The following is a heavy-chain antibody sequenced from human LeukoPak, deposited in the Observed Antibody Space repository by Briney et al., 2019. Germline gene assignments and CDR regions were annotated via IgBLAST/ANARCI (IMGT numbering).Heavy chain of an antibody. V-gene: IGHV1-69*04. J-gene: IGHJ6*02. Sequence: ASVKVSCKASGGTFSSYAISWVRQAPGQGLERMGRIIPILGIANYAQKFQGRVTITADKSTSTAYMELSSLRSEDTAVYYCARPAVAGTGYYGMDVWGQGTTVTVSS. D-gene: IGHD6-19*01. CDR3: ARPAVAGTGYYGMDV. CDR1: GGTFSSYA. CDR2: IIPILGIA.